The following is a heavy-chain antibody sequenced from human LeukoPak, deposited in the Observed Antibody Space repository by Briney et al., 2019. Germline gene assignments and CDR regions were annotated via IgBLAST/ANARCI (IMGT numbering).Heavy chain of an antibody. Sequence: SETLSLTCAVYGGSFSGYYWSWIRQPPGKGLEWIGEINHSGSTNYNPSLKSRVTMSVDTSKNQFSLKLSSVTAADTAVYYCARNNAGAFDIWGQGTMVTVSS. CDR3: ARNNAGAFDI. CDR1: GGSFSGYY. V-gene: IGHV4-34*01. CDR2: INHSGST. D-gene: IGHD1/OR15-1a*01. J-gene: IGHJ3*02.